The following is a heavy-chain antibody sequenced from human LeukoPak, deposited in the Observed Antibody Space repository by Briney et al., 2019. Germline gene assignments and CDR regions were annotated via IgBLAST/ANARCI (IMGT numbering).Heavy chain of an antibody. V-gene: IGHV1-8*01. CDR1: GYTFTSYD. J-gene: IGHJ6*03. CDR2: INASGGNT. Sequence: GASVKVSCKASGYTFTSYDISWVRQATGQGLEWIGGINASGGNTGYAQKVQGRFTMTRDTSMSTPYMELNSLRSEDTAVYYCARGGLYFNWLISGKYYSYYMDVWGKGPTVTVSS. CDR3: ARGGLYFNWLISGKYYSYYMDV. D-gene: IGHD3-9*01.